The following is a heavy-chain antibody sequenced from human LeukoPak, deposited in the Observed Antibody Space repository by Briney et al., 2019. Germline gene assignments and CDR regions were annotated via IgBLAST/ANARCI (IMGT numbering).Heavy chain of an antibody. Sequence: GASLRLSCAASGFTFTSYWMSWVRQVPGKGLEWVANIQQDGSEKYYVDSVKGRFTISRDNAKNSLYLQMNSLRVEDTAVYYCARGRRSDGSGPPYFDYWGQGTLVTVSS. J-gene: IGHJ4*02. V-gene: IGHV3-7*01. CDR3: ARGRRSDGSGPPYFDY. CDR2: IQQDGSEK. D-gene: IGHD6-19*01. CDR1: GFTFTSYW.